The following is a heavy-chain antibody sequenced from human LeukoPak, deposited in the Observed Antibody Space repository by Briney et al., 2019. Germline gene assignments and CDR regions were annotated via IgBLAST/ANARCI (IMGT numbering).Heavy chain of an antibody. V-gene: IGHV3-7*01. D-gene: IGHD1-14*01. CDR2: IKQDGSEK. J-gene: IGHJ5*02. CDR3: ARAPAGFGNRWFDP. Sequence: PGGSLRLSCAASGFTFSSYWMSWVRQAPGKGLEWVANIKQDGSEKYYVDSAKGRFTISRDNAKNSLYLQMNSLRAEDTAVYYCARAPAGFGNRWFDPWGQGTLVTVSS. CDR1: GFTFSSYW.